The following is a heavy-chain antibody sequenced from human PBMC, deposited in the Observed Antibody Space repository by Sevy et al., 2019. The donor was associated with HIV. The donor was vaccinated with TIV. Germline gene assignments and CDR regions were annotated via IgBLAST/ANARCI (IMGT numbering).Heavy chain of an antibody. CDR1: GFTFSSYG. Sequence: GGSLRLSCAASGFTFSSYGMHWVRQAPGKGLEWVAVISYDGSNKYYADSVKGRFTISRDNSKNTLYLKMNSLRAEDTVVYYCAKVWTYYDILTGYGEWGQGTLVTVSS. CDR3: AKVWTYYDILTGYGE. CDR2: ISYDGSNK. J-gene: IGHJ4*02. V-gene: IGHV3-30*18. D-gene: IGHD3-9*01.